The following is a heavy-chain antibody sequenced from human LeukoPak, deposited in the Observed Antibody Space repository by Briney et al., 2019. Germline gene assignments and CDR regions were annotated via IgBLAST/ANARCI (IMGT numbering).Heavy chain of an antibody. V-gene: IGHV4-59*11. D-gene: IGHD2-21*01. CDR1: GASIRSHY. CDR2: IYHTGST. Sequence: SETLSLTCTVSGASIRSHYWNWVRQPPGKGLEWIGYIYHTGSTNYSPSLKSRVTISVDTSNNQFSLKLTSVTAADTAVYYCVRGGIATWYHFDSWGQGTLVTVSS. J-gene: IGHJ4*02. CDR3: VRGGIATWYHFDS.